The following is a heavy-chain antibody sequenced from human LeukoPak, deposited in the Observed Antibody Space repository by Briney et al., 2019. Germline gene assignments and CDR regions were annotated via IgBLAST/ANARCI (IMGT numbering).Heavy chain of an antibody. J-gene: IGHJ3*02. D-gene: IGHD3-10*01. CDR3: AADGRGRASGSYYINDAFDI. V-gene: IGHV1-58*02. Sequence: ASVKVSCKASGFTFTSSAMQWVRQARGQRLEWIGWIVVGSGNTNNAQKFQERVTITRDMSTSTAYMELSSLRSEDTAVYYCAADGRGRASGSYYINDAFDIWGQGTMVTVSS. CDR1: GFTFTSSA. CDR2: IVVGSGNT.